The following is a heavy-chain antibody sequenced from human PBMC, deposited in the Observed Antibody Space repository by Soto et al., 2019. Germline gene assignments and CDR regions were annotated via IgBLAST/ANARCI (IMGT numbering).Heavy chain of an antibody. Sequence: SVKVCCKASGCTFSIYAISWVRQAPGQGLEWMGGIIPIFGTANYAQKFPGRVTITADKSTSTAYMELSSRRSEHTAVYYCARLRYFDRLLSDPWFDPWGQGTLVTLS. V-gene: IGHV1-69*06. CDR2: IIPIFGTA. CDR1: GCTFSIYA. J-gene: IGHJ5*02. CDR3: ARLRYFDRLLSDPWFDP. D-gene: IGHD3-9*01.